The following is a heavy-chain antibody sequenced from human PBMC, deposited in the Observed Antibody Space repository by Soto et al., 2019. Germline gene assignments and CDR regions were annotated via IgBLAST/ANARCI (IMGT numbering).Heavy chain of an antibody. CDR1: GYTFTSYG. V-gene: IGHV1-18*01. Sequence: GASVKVSCKASGYTFTSYGISWVRQAPGQGLEWMGWISAYNGNTNYAQKLQGRVTMTRDTSISTAYMELSRLRSDDTAVYYCARDITGFLGMDVWGQGTTVTVSS. CDR3: ARDITGFLGMDV. J-gene: IGHJ6*02. CDR2: ISAYNGNT.